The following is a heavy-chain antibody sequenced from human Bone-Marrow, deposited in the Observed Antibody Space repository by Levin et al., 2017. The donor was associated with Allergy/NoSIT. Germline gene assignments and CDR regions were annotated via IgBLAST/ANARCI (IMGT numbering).Heavy chain of an antibody. V-gene: IGHV3-23*01. J-gene: IGHJ4*02. Sequence: GESLKISCVASTFTFSNHVMSWVRQAPGKGLDWVSGISGSGDKIYYADSVRGRFTISRDNSKNTLFLQMNSLRAEDTAIYFCAKEVGITAGNSRGDFDYWGQGTLVTVSS. CDR1: TFTFSNHV. D-gene: IGHD6-13*01. CDR3: AKEVGITAGNSRGDFDY. CDR2: ISGSGDKI.